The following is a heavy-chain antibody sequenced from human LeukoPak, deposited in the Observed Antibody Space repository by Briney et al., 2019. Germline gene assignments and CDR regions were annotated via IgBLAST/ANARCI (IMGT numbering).Heavy chain of an antibody. CDR2: ISYDGSNK. J-gene: IGHJ4*02. Sequence: GGSLRLSCAASGFMFSRHAMHWVRQAPGKGLEWVAVISYDGSNKKYADSVKGLFTVSRDMSKNTLYLQMNSLRDEDTAVYYCARELSGSYDYWGQGTLVTVSS. CDR1: GFMFSRHA. D-gene: IGHD1-26*01. CDR3: ARELSGSYDY. V-gene: IGHV3-30-3*01.